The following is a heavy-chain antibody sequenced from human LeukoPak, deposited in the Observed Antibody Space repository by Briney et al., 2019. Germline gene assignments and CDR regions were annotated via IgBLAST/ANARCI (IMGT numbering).Heavy chain of an antibody. CDR2: TRNKANDYTS. Sequence: GGSLRLSCAASGFIFNSYAMHWVRQAPGKGLEWVGRTRNKANDYTSEYAASVKGRFTISRDDSQNSLYLQMHSLKTEDTAVYYCAREPYRGSYYIDAFDIWGQGTMVTVSS. CDR1: GFIFNSYA. D-gene: IGHD1-26*01. CDR3: AREPYRGSYYIDAFDI. J-gene: IGHJ3*02. V-gene: IGHV3-72*01.